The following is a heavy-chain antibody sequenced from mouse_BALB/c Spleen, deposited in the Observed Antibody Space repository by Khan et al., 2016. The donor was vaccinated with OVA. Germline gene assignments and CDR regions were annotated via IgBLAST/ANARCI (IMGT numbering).Heavy chain of an antibody. Sequence: VRLQQSGPELVKPGASVKMSCKASGYTFTSYVMHWLRQKSGQGLEWIGYIYPYNDDTKYNEKFKGKATLTSDKSSSTAYMELSSLTSEDSAVYYCAKNYRYDVYFDYWGQGTTLTVAS. CDR1: GYTFTSYV. V-gene: IGHV1S136*01. CDR2: IYPYNDDT. CDR3: AKNYRYDVYFDY. J-gene: IGHJ2*01. D-gene: IGHD2-14*01.